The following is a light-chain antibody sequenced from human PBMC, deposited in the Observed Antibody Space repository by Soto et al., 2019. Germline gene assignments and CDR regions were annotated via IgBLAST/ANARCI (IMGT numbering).Light chain of an antibody. CDR1: SSDVGGYNY. CDR2: EVS. CDR3: CSYSSTTTLYV. V-gene: IGLV2-14*01. J-gene: IGLJ1*01. Sequence: QLVLTQPASVSGSPGQSITISCTGTSSDVGGYNYVSWYQQHPGKAPKLMIFEVSNRPSGVSNRFSGSKSGSTASLTISGLLAEDEADYYCCSYSSTTTLYVFGSGTKVTVL.